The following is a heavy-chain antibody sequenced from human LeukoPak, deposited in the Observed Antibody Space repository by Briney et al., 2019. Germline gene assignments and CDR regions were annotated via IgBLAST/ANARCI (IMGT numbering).Heavy chain of an antibody. CDR3: ASLEGGY. D-gene: IGHD1-1*01. J-gene: IGHJ4*02. Sequence: SETLSLTCAVYGGSFSGYYWSWIRQPPGKGLEWIGEINHSGSTNYNPSLKGRVTISVDTSKNQFSLKLSSVTAADTAVYYCASLEGGYWGQGTLVTVSS. V-gene: IGHV4-34*01. CDR1: GGSFSGYY. CDR2: INHSGST.